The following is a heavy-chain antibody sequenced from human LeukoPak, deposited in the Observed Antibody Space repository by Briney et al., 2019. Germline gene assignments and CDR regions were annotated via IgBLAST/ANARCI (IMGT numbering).Heavy chain of an antibody. D-gene: IGHD2-2*01. J-gene: IGHJ4*02. CDR2: ISSSSSYI. CDR3: ARETDSTLFDY. CDR1: GFTFSSYS. Sequence: GGSLRLSCAASGFTFSSYSMNWVRQAPGKGLEWVSSISSSSSYIYYADSVKGRFTISRDNSKNTLYLQMNSLRAEDTAVYYCARETDSTLFDYWGQGSLVTVSS. V-gene: IGHV3-21*01.